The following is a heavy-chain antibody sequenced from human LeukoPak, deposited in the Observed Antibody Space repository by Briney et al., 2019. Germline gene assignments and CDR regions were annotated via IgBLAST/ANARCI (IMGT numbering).Heavy chain of an antibody. Sequence: SETLSLTCTVSGGSISSGGYYWSWIRQHPGKGLEWIGYIYYSGSTYHNPSLKSRVTISVDTSKNQFSLKLSSVTAADTAVYYCARLPHYYDSSGYYYLDYWGQGTLVTVSS. J-gene: IGHJ4*02. D-gene: IGHD3-22*01. CDR3: ARLPHYYDSSGYYYLDY. V-gene: IGHV4-31*03. CDR2: IYYSGST. CDR1: GGSISSGGYY.